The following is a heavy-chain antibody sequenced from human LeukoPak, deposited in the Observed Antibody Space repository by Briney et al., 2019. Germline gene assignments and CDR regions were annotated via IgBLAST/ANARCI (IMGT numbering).Heavy chain of an antibody. D-gene: IGHD6-19*01. V-gene: IGHV3-21*01. Sequence: GGSLRLSCAASGFTFSSYSMNWVRQAPGKGLEWVSSISSSSSYIYYADSVKGRFTISRDNAKNSLYLQMNSLRAEDTAVCYCARAGYSSGWWDYWGQGTLVTVSS. CDR1: GFTFSSYS. CDR2: ISSSSSYI. CDR3: ARAGYSSGWWDY. J-gene: IGHJ4*02.